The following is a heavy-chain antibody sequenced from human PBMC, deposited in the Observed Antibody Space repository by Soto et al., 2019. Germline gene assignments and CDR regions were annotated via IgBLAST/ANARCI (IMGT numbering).Heavy chain of an antibody. CDR2: IYYSGST. CDR3: ARLIAAAGETNYYYYYGMDV. J-gene: IGHJ6*02. V-gene: IGHV4-59*01. CDR1: GGSISSYY. D-gene: IGHD6-13*01. Sequence: SETLSLTCTVSGGSISSYYWSWIRQPPGKGMEWIEYIYYSGSTNYNPSLKSRVTISVDTSKNQFSLKLSSVTAADTAVYYCARLIAAAGETNYYYYYGMDVWGQGTTVTVSS.